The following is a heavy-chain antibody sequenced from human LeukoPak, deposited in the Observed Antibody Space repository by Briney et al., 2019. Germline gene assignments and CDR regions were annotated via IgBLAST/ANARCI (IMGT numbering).Heavy chain of an antibody. CDR1: GFTFGDYA. J-gene: IGHJ4*02. CDR2: IRSKAYGGTT. D-gene: IGHD6-6*01. V-gene: IGHV3-49*04. CDR3: AREGIAARPVWVFDY. Sequence: GGSLRLSCTASGFTFGDYAMSWVRQAPGKGLEWVGFIRSKAYGGTTEYAASVKGRFTISRDDSKSIAYLQMDSLRAEDTAVYYCAREGIAARPVWVFDYWGQGTLVTVSS.